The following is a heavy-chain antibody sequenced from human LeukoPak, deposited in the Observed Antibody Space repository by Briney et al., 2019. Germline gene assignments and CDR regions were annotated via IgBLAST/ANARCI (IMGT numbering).Heavy chain of an antibody. Sequence: SETLSLTCAVYGGSFSGYYWSWIRQPPGKGLEWIGEINHSGSTNYNPSLKSRVTISVDTSKSQFSLKLSSVTATDTAVYYCARLLLWFGEPEDYWCQGTLVTVSS. D-gene: IGHD3-10*01. V-gene: IGHV4-34*01. J-gene: IGHJ4*02. CDR2: INHSGST. CDR1: GGSFSGYY. CDR3: ARLLLWFGEPEDY.